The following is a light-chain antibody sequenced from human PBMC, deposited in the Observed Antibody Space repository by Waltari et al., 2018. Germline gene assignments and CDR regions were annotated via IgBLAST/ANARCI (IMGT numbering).Light chain of an antibody. Sequence: DIQMTQSPSSLSASVGDRVTITCRASQSISSYLNWYQQKPGKAPKLLIYAASSLQSGVPSRFSGSGSGTDFTLTISSLQPEDFATYYCQQSYSTPLSFGAGTKVEMK. CDR1: QSISSY. CDR2: AAS. J-gene: IGKJ4*01. CDR3: QQSYSTPLS. V-gene: IGKV1-39*01.